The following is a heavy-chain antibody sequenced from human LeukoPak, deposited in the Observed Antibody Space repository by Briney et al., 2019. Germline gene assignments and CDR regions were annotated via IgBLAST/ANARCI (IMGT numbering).Heavy chain of an antibody. CDR1: GFTFKNSW. CDR2: ISGSGGST. Sequence: PGGSLRLSCAASGFTFKNSWMSWVRQAPGKGLEWVSAISGSGGSTYYADSVKGRFTTSRDNSKNTLYLQMNSLRAEDTAVYYCAKVDMAAAGTDYWGQGTLVTVSS. CDR3: AKVDMAAAGTDY. V-gene: IGHV3-23*01. J-gene: IGHJ4*02. D-gene: IGHD6-13*01.